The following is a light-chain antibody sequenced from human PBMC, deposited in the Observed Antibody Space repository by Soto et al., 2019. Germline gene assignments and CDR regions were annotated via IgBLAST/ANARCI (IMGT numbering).Light chain of an antibody. V-gene: IGKV3-20*01. Sequence: EIVLTQSPGTLSSSPGERATLSCSASQSVSSTYLAWYQQKPGQAPRLLISAASTRATGIPDRFSGSGSGTDCALTISRLEPEDFAVYYCQQYGSSSWTFGQGTRVEI. CDR3: QQYGSSSWT. CDR1: QSVSSTY. J-gene: IGKJ1*01. CDR2: AAS.